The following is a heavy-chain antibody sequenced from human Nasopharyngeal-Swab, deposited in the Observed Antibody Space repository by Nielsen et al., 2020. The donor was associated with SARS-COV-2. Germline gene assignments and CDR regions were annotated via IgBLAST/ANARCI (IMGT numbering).Heavy chain of an antibody. V-gene: IGHV4-59*01. CDR2: IYYSGST. Sequence: SETLSLTCTVSGGSISSYYWSWIRQPPGKGLEWIGYIYYSGSTNYNPSLKSRVTISVDTSKNQFSLKLSSVTAADTAVYYCARDESWRYYYGMDVWGQGTTVTVSS. J-gene: IGHJ6*02. CDR3: ARDESWRYYYGMDV. CDR1: GGSISSYY. D-gene: IGHD1-1*01.